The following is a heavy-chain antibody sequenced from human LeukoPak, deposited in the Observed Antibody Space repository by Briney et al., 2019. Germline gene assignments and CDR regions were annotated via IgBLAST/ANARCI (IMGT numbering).Heavy chain of an antibody. D-gene: IGHD6-19*01. CDR3: ARGGSGGVAGTWDDAFDI. Sequence: PSQTLSLTCTVSGGSISSGGYYWSWIRQHPGKGLEWIGYIYYSGSTNYNPSLKSRVTISVDTSKNQFSLKLSSVTAADTAVYYCARGGSGGVAGTWDDAFDIWGQGTMVTVSS. J-gene: IGHJ3*02. CDR1: GGSISSGGYY. V-gene: IGHV4-61*08. CDR2: IYYSGST.